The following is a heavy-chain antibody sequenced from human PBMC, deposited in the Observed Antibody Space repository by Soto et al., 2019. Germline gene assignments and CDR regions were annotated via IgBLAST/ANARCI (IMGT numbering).Heavy chain of an antibody. Sequence: TGGSLRLSCAASGFTFSSYSMNWVRQAPGKGLEWVSSISSSSSNTYYADSVKGRFTISRDNSKNTLYLQMNSLRAEDTAVYYCAKAHPRHIVVVPAAIEFDYWGQGTLVTVSS. CDR1: GFTFSSYS. CDR3: AKAHPRHIVVVPAAIEFDY. CDR2: ISSSSSNT. D-gene: IGHD2-2*01. V-gene: IGHV3-21*04. J-gene: IGHJ4*02.